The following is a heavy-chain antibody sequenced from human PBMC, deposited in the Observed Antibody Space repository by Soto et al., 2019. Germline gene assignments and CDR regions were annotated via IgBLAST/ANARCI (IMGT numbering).Heavy chain of an antibody. CDR3: ARQCRGVTCHWFVP. CDR1: GDSISSSHYY. Sequence: SETLSLTCSVSGDSISSSHYYWGWIXQSPGKGLEWIGSMHYSGRSDYNPSLQSRVTISVDTSKNQFSLKLSSVTAADTAVYYCARQCRGVTCHWFVPWGQGTLVTVSS. J-gene: IGHJ5*02. D-gene: IGHD2-15*01. V-gene: IGHV4-39*01. CDR2: MHYSGRS.